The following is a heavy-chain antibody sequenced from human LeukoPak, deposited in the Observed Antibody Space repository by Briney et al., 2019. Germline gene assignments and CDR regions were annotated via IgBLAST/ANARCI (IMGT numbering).Heavy chain of an antibody. V-gene: IGHV3-53*01. Sequence: GGSLRLSCAASGFTVSSVYMSWVRQASGKGLEWVSLIYSAGTTYYADPVKGRFIISRDNSKNTLYLQMNSLRAEDTAVYYCARGQPYYYDSRGYSVPHDWGQGTLVTASS. CDR1: GFTVSSVY. CDR2: IYSAGTT. J-gene: IGHJ4*02. D-gene: IGHD3-22*01. CDR3: ARGQPYYYDSRGYSVPHD.